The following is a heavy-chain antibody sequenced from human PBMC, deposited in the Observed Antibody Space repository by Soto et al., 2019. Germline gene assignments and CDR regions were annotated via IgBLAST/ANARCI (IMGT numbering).Heavy chain of an antibody. D-gene: IGHD6-13*01. CDR1: GGTFSSYA. V-gene: IGHV1-69*13. CDR3: ARSGCGSIAAADCRPSLFDY. Sequence: GASVKVSCKASGGTFSSYAISWVRQAPGQGLEWMGGITPIFGTANYAQKFQGRVTITADESTSTAYMELSSLRSEDTAVYYCARSGCGSIAAADCRPSLFDYWGQGTLVTVSS. J-gene: IGHJ4*02. CDR2: ITPIFGTA.